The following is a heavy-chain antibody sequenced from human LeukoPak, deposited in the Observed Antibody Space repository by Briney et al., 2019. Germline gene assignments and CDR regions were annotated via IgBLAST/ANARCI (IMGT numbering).Heavy chain of an antibody. Sequence: PGGSLGLSCAASGFTFSDYAMSWVRQAPGKGLEWVSVISGSGGETNYAASVKGRFTISRDNSKNTLYLQMNSLRAEDTAVYHCAKAPGTATAARYFEYWGQGTLVTVSS. CDR3: AKAPGTATAARYFEY. V-gene: IGHV3-23*01. D-gene: IGHD1-1*01. CDR2: ISGSGGET. J-gene: IGHJ4*02. CDR1: GFTFSDYA.